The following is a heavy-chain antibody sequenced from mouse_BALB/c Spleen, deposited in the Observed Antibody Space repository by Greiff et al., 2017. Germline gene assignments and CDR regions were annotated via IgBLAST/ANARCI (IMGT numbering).Heavy chain of an antibody. CDR3: TRWSITTVASDY. CDR2: IDPSDSYT. CDR1: GYTFTSYW. J-gene: IGHJ2*01. V-gene: IGHV1S127*01. D-gene: IGHD1-1*01. Sequence: VQLQQPGAELVKPGASVKMSCKASGYTFTSYWMHWVKQRPGQGLEWIGVIDPSDSYTSYNQKFKGKATLTVDTSSSTAYMQLSSLTSEDSAVYYCTRWSITTVASDYWGQGTTLTVSS.